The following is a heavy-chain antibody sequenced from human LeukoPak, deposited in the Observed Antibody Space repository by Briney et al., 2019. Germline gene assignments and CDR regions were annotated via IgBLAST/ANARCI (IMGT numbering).Heavy chain of an antibody. J-gene: IGHJ5*02. D-gene: IGHD6-6*01. CDR3: ARVLSSSPTPPAFDP. CDR2: IYYSGST. CDR1: GGSISSSSYY. Sequence: SETLSLTCTVSGGSISSSSYYWGWIRQPPGKGLEWIGSIYYSGSTYYNPSLKSRVTISVDTSKNQFSLKLSSVTAADTAVYYCARVLSSSPTPPAFDPWGQGTLVTVSS. V-gene: IGHV4-39*07.